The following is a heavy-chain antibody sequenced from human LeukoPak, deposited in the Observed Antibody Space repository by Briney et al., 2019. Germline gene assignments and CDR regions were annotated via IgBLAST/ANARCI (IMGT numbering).Heavy chain of an antibody. CDR3: AKCGNSGCHLIDY. CDR1: GFTFSSYW. D-gene: IGHD5-12*01. Sequence: PGGSLRLSCAASGFTFSSYWMHWVRQAPGKGLVWVSRINSDGSSRSYADSVKGRFTISRDNANNTLYLQMDSLRAEDTAVYYCAKCGNSGCHLIDYWGQGTLVTVSS. CDR2: INSDGSSR. J-gene: IGHJ4*02. V-gene: IGHV3-74*01.